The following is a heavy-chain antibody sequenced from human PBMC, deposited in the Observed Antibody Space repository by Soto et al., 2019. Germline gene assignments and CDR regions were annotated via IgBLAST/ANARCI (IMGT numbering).Heavy chain of an antibody. D-gene: IGHD3-3*01. CDR1: GFSLTTSGVG. J-gene: IGHJ4*02. CDR3: AHRVLRTVFGLVTTTAIYFVF. Sequence: QITLNESGPTVVRPTETLTLTCRFSGFSLTTSGVGVGWIRQSPGKAPERLALIYWDDDKRYSASLKSRLTIPKDTSKNHVVLTVSDLDPTDTATYYCAHRVLRTVFGLVTTTAIYFVFWGQGTPVAVSS. CDR2: IYWDDDK. V-gene: IGHV2-5*02.